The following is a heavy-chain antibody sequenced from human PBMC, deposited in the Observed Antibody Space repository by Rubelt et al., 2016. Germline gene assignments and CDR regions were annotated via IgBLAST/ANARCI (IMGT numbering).Heavy chain of an antibody. J-gene: IGHJ6*03. V-gene: IGHV3-23*04. Sequence: EVQLVESGGGLVQPGGSLRLSCAASGFSFSSYDMSWVRQAPGRGLEWVSAVSGGGGRTYYPDSVRGRFTISRDNSKNTLFLQMNSLRAEDTAVCYCPLDYSDLDGPPIYSCMDVWGKGTTVTVSS. CDR2: VSGGGGRT. D-gene: IGHD4-17*01. CDR1: GFSFSSYD. CDR3: PLDYSDLDGPPIYSCMDV.